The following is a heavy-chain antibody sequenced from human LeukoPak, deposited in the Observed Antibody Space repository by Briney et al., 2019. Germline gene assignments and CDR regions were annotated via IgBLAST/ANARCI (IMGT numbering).Heavy chain of an antibody. CDR3: TRDLVGATSDF. CDR2: INIDGSST. J-gene: IGHJ4*02. Sequence: GGSLRLSCAASGFIFTTYWMHWVREVPGEGLVWVARINIDGSSTYYADSVKGRFTISRDNAKNTVNLQMNSLRAEDTAVYYCTRDLVGATSDFWGQGTLVTVSS. D-gene: IGHD1-26*01. V-gene: IGHV3-74*01. CDR1: GFIFTTYW.